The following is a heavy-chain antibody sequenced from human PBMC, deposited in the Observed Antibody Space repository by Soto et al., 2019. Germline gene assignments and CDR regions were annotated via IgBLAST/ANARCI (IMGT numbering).Heavy chain of an antibody. D-gene: IGHD1-20*01. J-gene: IGHJ4*02. Sequence: EVQLVESGGGLVQPGGSLRLSCAASGFTFSSYWMTWVRQAPGKGLEWVANIKQDGSEEYYVDSVKGRFTISRDNAKNSLYLQMNSLRAEDTAVYYCARAEITGRGVYYFDYWGQGTLVTVSS. CDR1: GFTFSSYW. CDR3: ARAEITGRGVYYFDY. CDR2: IKQDGSEE. V-gene: IGHV3-7*01.